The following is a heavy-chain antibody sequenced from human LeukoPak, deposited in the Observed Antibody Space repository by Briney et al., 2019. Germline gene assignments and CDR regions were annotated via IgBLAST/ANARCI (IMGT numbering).Heavy chain of an antibody. CDR1: GFAFSNYW. J-gene: IGHJ5*02. Sequence: GGSLRLSCAASGFAFSNYWMSWVRQAPGKGLEWVANIKQDGSDKYYVDSVKGRFTISRDNARNSLYLQMNSLRVEDTAVYYCARAVAENWFDPWGQGTLVTVSS. CDR2: IKQDGSDK. D-gene: IGHD6-19*01. V-gene: IGHV3-7*01. CDR3: ARAVAENWFDP.